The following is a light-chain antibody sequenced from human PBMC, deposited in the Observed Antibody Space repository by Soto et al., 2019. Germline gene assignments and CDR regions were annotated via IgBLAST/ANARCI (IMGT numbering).Light chain of an antibody. CDR2: GTS. CDR3: QQYGSSLWT. Sequence: EIVLTQSPGTLSLSPGERATLYCRASQSVSSSYFAWYQQKPGQAPRLLIYGTSSRATGIPDRFSGSGSGTDFTLTISRLEPEDFAVYYCQQYGSSLWTFGQGTKVEIK. V-gene: IGKV3-20*01. CDR1: QSVSSSY. J-gene: IGKJ1*01.